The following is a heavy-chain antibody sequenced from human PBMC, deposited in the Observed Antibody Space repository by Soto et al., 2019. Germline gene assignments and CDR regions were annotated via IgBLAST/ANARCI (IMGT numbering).Heavy chain of an antibody. CDR1: GFPFSSYA. CDR2: ISGGGAST. J-gene: IGHJ4*02. CDR3: AKGVGRTSWYKGFDN. D-gene: IGHD6-13*01. Sequence: GGSLRLSCAASGFPFSSYAMSWVRQTPGKGLEWVSAISGGGASTYYADSVKGRFTISRDKSKNTLFLQMNSLSAEDTALYYCAKGVGRTSWYKGFDNWGQGIVVTVSS. V-gene: IGHV3-23*01.